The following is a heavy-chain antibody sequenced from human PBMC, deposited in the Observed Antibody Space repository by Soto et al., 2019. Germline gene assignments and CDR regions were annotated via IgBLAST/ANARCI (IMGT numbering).Heavy chain of an antibody. J-gene: IGHJ6*02. CDR1: GYSFSNYW. CDR3: ARHLEQGVGDHYALDV. CDR2: VYPSDSDT. D-gene: IGHD4-17*01. Sequence: PGESLKISCKGSGYSFSNYWIGWVRQMPGKGLEWMGIVYPSDSDTRYSPSFQGQVTISADKSISTAFLQWSSLKASDTAIYYCARHLEQGVGDHYALDVWGQGTAVTVSS. V-gene: IGHV5-51*01.